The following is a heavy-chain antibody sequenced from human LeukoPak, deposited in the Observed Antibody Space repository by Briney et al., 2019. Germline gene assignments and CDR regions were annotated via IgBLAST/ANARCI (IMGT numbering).Heavy chain of an antibody. CDR1: GGSISSSSYY. Sequence: SETLSLTCTVSGGSISSSSYYWGWIRQPPRKGLEWIGSIYYSGSTYYNPSLKSRVTISVDTSKNQFSLKLSSVTAADTAVYYCARLPTLPVNAFDIWGQGTMVTVSS. V-gene: IGHV4-39*01. CDR3: ARLPTLPVNAFDI. J-gene: IGHJ3*02. CDR2: IYYSGST. D-gene: IGHD1-14*01.